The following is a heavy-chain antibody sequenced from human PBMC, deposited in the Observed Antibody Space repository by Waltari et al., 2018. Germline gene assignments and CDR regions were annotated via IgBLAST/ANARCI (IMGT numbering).Heavy chain of an antibody. D-gene: IGHD3-22*01. Sequence: QVQLQESGPGLVKPSQTLSLPCTVSGGSLSSGSSYWSWIRQTAGKGLEWIWRIYTSGSTNYNPSLKGRVTISVDTSKNQFSLKLSSVTAADTAVYYCARDSNYYDSSGPIDYWGQGTLVTVSS. V-gene: IGHV4-61*02. CDR2: IYTSGST. CDR3: ARDSNYYDSSGPIDY. J-gene: IGHJ4*02. CDR1: GGSLSSGSSY.